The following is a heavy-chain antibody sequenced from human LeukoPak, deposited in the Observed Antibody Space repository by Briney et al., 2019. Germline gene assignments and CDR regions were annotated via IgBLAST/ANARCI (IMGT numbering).Heavy chain of an antibody. CDR3: VKDIHDRGYPDY. J-gene: IGHJ4*02. Sequence: GSLRLPCAASGFSFDDYAMHWVRQAPGKGLEWVSLISGDGGRTFYADSVKGRFTISRDNSKNSLYLQMNSVRTEDSALYYCVKDIHDRGYPDYWGQGTLVTVSS. CDR1: GFSFDDYA. CDR2: ISGDGGRT. V-gene: IGHV3-43*02. D-gene: IGHD3-22*01.